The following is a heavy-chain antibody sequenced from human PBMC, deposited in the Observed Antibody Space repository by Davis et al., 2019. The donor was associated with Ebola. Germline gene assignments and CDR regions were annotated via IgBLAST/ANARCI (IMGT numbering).Heavy chain of an antibody. J-gene: IGHJ4*02. D-gene: IGHD1-1*01. CDR3: ARAQFPTTSDH. Sequence: AASVTVSCKASGYTFTSYGITWVRQAPGQGLEWMGWINPHNGNTNYAQNVQGRVIMTSDTATTTAYMEVGSLRSDDTAVYYCARAQFPTTSDHWGQGTLVTVSS. CDR2: INPHNGNT. V-gene: IGHV1-18*04. CDR1: GYTFTSYG.